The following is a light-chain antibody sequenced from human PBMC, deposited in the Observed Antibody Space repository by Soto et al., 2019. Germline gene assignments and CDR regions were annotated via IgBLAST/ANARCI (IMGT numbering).Light chain of an antibody. Sequence: EIVMTQSPATLSVSPGERATVSCRASQSVSSNLAWYQQKPGQAPRLLIYGASTRATSGPARFSGSGSGTEFTLTISSLQSEDFAVYYCQQYNNWPPITCGQGTRLEIK. V-gene: IGKV3-15*01. CDR1: QSVSSN. CDR2: GAS. J-gene: IGKJ5*01. CDR3: QQYNNWPPIT.